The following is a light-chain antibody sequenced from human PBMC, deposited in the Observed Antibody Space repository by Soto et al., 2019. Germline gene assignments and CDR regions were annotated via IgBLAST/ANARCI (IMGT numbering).Light chain of an antibody. CDR1: QRVVSSH. CDR2: GVS. CDR3: QQYEIAPKT. V-gene: IGKV3-20*01. J-gene: IGKJ1*01. Sequence: EIVLTQSPGTLSLSPGERATLSCRASQRVVSSHLAWYQQKPGQAPRLLIYGVSSRATGIPDRFSGSGSGTDFTLSISGLEREDFAVYYCQQYEIAPKTFGQGTKVEIK.